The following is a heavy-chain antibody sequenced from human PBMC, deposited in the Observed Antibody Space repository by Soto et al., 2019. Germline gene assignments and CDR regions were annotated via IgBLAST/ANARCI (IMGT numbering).Heavy chain of an antibody. D-gene: IGHD3-10*01. J-gene: IGHJ4*02. CDR1: GGSISSSIYY. CDR2: IYYSGST. Sequence: SETLSLTCTVSGGSISSSIYYWGWIRQPPGKGLEWIGSIYYSGSTYYNPSLKSRVTISVDTSKNQFSLQLSSVTAADTAVYYCARHVPPRTMVRGVIYYFDYWGQGTLVTVSS. V-gene: IGHV4-39*01. CDR3: ARHVPPRTMVRGVIYYFDY.